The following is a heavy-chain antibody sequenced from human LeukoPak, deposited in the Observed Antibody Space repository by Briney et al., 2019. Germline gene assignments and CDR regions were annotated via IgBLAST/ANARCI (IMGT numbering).Heavy chain of an antibody. D-gene: IGHD6-13*01. Sequence: GGSLRLSCAASGFTFSSYWMGWVRHAPGKGLEWVANIKQDGSEKYYVDSVKGRFTISRDNANNSLYLQMNSLRAEDTAVYYCARERYSSRVRCIDIWGQGTMVTVSS. J-gene: IGHJ3*02. CDR1: GFTFSSYW. CDR3: ARERYSSRVRCIDI. CDR2: IKQDGSEK. V-gene: IGHV3-7*01.